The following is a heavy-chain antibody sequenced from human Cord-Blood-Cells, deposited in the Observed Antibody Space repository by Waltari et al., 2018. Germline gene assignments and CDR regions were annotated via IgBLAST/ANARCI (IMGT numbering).Heavy chain of an antibody. D-gene: IGHD6-13*01. CDR3: ATLMGYSSSWYGAFDI. J-gene: IGHJ3*02. Sequence: QVQLVQSGAEVKKPGSSVKVSCKASGGTFSSYAISWVRQAPGQGLEWMGGSIPIFGAANYAQKFQGRVTITADESTSTAYMELRSLRSEDTAVYYCATLMGYSSSWYGAFDIWGQGTMVTVSS. V-gene: IGHV1-69*12. CDR2: SIPIFGAA. CDR1: GGTFSSYA.